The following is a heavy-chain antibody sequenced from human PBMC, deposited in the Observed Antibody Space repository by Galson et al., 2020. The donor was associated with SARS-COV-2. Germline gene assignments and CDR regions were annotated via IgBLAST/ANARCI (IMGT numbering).Heavy chain of an antibody. CDR3: ARSPGYSSGWSDGFDI. D-gene: IGHD6-19*01. Sequence: ASVKVSCKASGYTFTGYYMHWVRQAPGQGLKWMGWINPNGGVTNYAQKFQGRVTLTRDTSISTAYLELTSLRSDDTAVHYCARSPGYSSGWSDGFDIWGQGTLVTVSS. CDR1: GYTFTGYY. J-gene: IGHJ3*02. CDR2: INPNGGVT. V-gene: IGHV1-2*02.